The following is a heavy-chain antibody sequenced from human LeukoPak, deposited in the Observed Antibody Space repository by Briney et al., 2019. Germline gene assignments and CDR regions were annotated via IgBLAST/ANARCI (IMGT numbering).Heavy chain of an antibody. CDR1: GGTFSSYA. J-gene: IGHJ4*02. D-gene: IGHD3-22*01. CDR3: ARVGADYYDSSGYAYFDY. Sequence: SVKVSCKASGGTFSSYAISWVRQAPGQGLEWMGGIIPIFGTANYAQKFQGRVTITADESTSTACMELSSLRSEDTAVYYCARVGADYYDSSGYAYFDYWGQGTLVTVSS. CDR2: IIPIFGTA. V-gene: IGHV1-69*13.